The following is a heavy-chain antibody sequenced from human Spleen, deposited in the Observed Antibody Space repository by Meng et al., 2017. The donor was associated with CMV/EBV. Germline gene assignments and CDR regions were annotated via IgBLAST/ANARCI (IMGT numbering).Heavy chain of an antibody. D-gene: IGHD6-6*01. CDR3: ARRSMLYSSSAGAFDI. CDR2: TYYSGST. J-gene: IGHJ3*02. V-gene: IGHV4-39*01. CDR1: GGSISSSSYY. Sequence: SETLSLTCTVSGGSISSSSYYWGWIRQPPGKGLEWIGSTYYSGSTYYNPSLKSRVTISVDTSKNQFSLKLSSVTAADTAVYYCARRSMLYSSSAGAFDIWGQGTMVTVSS.